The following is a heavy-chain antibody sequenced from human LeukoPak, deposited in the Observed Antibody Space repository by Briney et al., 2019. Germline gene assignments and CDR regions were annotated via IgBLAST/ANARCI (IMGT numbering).Heavy chain of an antibody. CDR3: ARLYYDSSGHY. V-gene: IGHV4-59*01. D-gene: IGHD3-22*01. Sequence: PSETLSLTCTVSGGSISSYYWSSIRQPPGKGLEWIGYIYYSGSTNYNPSLKSRVTISVDTSKNQFSLKLSSVTAADTAVYYCARLYYDSSGHYWGQGTLVTVSS. J-gene: IGHJ4*02. CDR1: GGSISSYY. CDR2: IYYSGST.